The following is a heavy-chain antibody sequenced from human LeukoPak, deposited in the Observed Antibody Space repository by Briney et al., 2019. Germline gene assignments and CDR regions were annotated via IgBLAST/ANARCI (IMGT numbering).Heavy chain of an antibody. CDR1: GFTFSSYA. J-gene: IGHJ4*02. V-gene: IGHV3-30-3*01. Sequence: GGSLRLSCAASGFTFSSYAMHWVRQAPGKGLEWVAVISYDGSNKYYADSVKGRFTISRDNAKNSLYLQMNSLRAEDTAVYYCERGTRRVVTAIQPFDYWGQGTLVTVSS. CDR2: ISYDGSNK. D-gene: IGHD2-21*02. CDR3: ERGTRRVVTAIQPFDY.